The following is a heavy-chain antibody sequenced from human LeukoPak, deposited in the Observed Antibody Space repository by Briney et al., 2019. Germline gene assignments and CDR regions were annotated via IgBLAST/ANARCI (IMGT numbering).Heavy chain of an antibody. Sequence: GGSLRLSCAASGFTFDDYAMHWVRQAPGKGLEWVSGISWNSGSIGYADSVKGRFTISRDNAKNSLYLQMNSLSAEDTALYYCAKAGAAGSDYWGQGTLVTVSS. CDR1: GFTFDDYA. CDR3: AKAGAAGSDY. V-gene: IGHV3-9*01. D-gene: IGHD6-13*01. J-gene: IGHJ4*02. CDR2: ISWNSGSI.